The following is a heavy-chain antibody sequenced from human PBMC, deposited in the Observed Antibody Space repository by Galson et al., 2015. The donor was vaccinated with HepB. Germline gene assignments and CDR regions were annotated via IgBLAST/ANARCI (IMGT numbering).Heavy chain of an antibody. V-gene: IGHV1-69*04. CDR3: ARMDTAMVTRYFDL. D-gene: IGHD5-18*01. CDR1: GGTFSSYA. J-gene: IGHJ2*01. Sequence: SVKVSCKASGGTFSSYAISWVRQAPGQGLEWMGRIIPILGIANYAQKFQGRVTITADKSTSTAYMELSSLRSEDTAVYYCARMDTAMVTRYFDLWGRGTLVTVSS. CDR2: IIPILGIA.